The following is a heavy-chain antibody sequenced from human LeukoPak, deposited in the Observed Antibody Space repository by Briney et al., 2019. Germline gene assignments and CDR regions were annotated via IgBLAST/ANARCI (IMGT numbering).Heavy chain of an antibody. CDR1: GYTFTNYG. D-gene: IGHD4-17*01. Sequence: ASVKVSCKASGYTFTNYGITWVRQAPGQGLEWMGWISPYKGNTNYAQKVQGRVTMTTDTSTSTVYMELRSLRSDGTAVYYCATEGGWGPTDYGDNVYWGQGTLVTVSS. J-gene: IGHJ4*02. CDR3: ATEGGWGPTDYGDNVY. CDR2: ISPYKGNT. V-gene: IGHV1-18*01.